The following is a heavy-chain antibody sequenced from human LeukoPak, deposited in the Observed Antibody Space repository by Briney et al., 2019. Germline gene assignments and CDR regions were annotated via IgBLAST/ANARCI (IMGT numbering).Heavy chain of an antibody. D-gene: IGHD6-19*01. V-gene: IGHV3-23*01. J-gene: IGHJ4*02. CDR3: ARRWGADSNGLYFWGLD. CDR2: ISGSGRGT. Sequence: GGSLRLSCAASGFTFSDSAMSWVRQAPGKGLEWVSLISGSGRGTNYADFVEGRFTISRDNSKNTLYLQMHSLRVDDTATYYCARRWGADSNGLYFWGLDWGQGTVVAVSS. CDR1: GFTFSDSA.